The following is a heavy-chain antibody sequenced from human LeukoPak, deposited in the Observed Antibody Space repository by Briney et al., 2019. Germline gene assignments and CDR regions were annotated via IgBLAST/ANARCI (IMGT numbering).Heavy chain of an antibody. J-gene: IGHJ4*02. CDR3: AIRGEGDPFDY. V-gene: IGHV3-23*01. CDR2: VSGSGGST. D-gene: IGHD3-10*01. CDR1: GVTFSSFA. Sequence: GGSLRLSCSTSGVTFSSFAMSWVRQAPGKGLEWVSSVSGSGGSTHYADSVKGRFTISRDNSKNTLYLQMNSLRAEDTALYYCAIRGEGDPFDYWGQGTLVTVSS.